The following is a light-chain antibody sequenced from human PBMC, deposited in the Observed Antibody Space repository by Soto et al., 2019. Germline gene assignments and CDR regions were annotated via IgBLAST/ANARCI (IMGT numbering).Light chain of an antibody. CDR1: QSVLYFSNDQNF. V-gene: IGKV4-1*01. Sequence: EIVMTQSPDSLAVSLGERATINCKSSQSVLYFSNDQNFLAWYQQKSGQPPRLLIYWASTRESGVPDRLSGSGSGTDFTLTISSLQAEDVAVYYCQQYYSSPRTFGQGTKVEIK. CDR2: WAS. J-gene: IGKJ1*01. CDR3: QQYYSSPRT.